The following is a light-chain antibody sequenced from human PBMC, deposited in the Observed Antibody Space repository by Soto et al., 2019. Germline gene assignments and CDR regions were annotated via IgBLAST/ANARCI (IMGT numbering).Light chain of an antibody. CDR1: SSDIGSYNF. CDR3: NSYTSSTTWV. J-gene: IGLJ3*02. Sequence: QSALTQPPSASGSPGQSVTISCTGTSSDIGSYNFVSWYQQHPGKAPKVMLYEVRKRPSGVSSRFSGSKSGNTASLTISGLQAEDEAEYYCNSYTSSTTWVFGGGTKLTVL. V-gene: IGLV2-14*01. CDR2: EVR.